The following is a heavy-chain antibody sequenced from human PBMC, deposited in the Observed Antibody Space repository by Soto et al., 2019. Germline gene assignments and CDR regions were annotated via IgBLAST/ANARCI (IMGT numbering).Heavy chain of an antibody. Sequence: ASVKVSCKASGGTFSSYAISWVRQAPGQGLEWMGGIIPIFGTANYAQKFQGRVTITADESTSTAYMELSSLRSEDTAVYYCARDTYYDILYGMDVWGQGTTVTVSS. J-gene: IGHJ6*02. CDR3: ARDTYYDILYGMDV. V-gene: IGHV1-69*13. D-gene: IGHD3-9*01. CDR1: GGTFSSYA. CDR2: IIPIFGTA.